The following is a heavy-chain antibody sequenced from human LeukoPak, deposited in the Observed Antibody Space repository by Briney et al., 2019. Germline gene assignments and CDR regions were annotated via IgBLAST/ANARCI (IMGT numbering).Heavy chain of an antibody. D-gene: IGHD2-2*01. CDR1: GGSISSGDYY. J-gene: IGHJ6*03. CDR3: ARDVGCSSTSCYRPYYYYYMDV. CDR2: IYYSGST. V-gene: IGHV4-30-4*08. Sequence: SETLSLICTVSGGSISSGDYYWSWIRQPPGKGLEWIGYIYYSGSTYYNPSLKSLVTISVETSKNQFSLKLSSVTAADTAVYYCARDVGCSSTSCYRPYYYYYMDVWGKGTTVTVSS.